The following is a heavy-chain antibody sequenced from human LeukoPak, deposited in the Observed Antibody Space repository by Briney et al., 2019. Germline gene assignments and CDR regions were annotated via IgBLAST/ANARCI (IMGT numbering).Heavy chain of an antibody. V-gene: IGHV3-74*01. CDR3: VGGYDPHY. D-gene: IGHD2-8*02. J-gene: IGHJ4*02. Sequence: PGGSLGLSCAASGFTFSNFWMHWVRQAPGKGLVWVSRINGDGSDTSYADSVKGRLTISRDNAKNTLYLQMNSLRAEDTAIYYCVGGYDPHYWGQGTLVTVSS. CDR1: GFTFSNFW. CDR2: INGDGSDT.